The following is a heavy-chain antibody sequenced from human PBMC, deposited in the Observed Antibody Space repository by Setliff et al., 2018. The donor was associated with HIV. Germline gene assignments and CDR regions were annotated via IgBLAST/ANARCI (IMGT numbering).Heavy chain of an antibody. D-gene: IGHD2-21*02. Sequence: PSETLSLTCTVSGGSITTGSYYWSWIRQPAGQGLEWIGYINTSGSTNYNPSLKSRVTISVDTSKDQFSLKLSSVTAADTAVYYCARGQGLLFSLKYFQYWGQGTLVTVSS. CDR3: ARGQGLLFSLKYFQY. CDR2: INTSGST. V-gene: IGHV4-61*09. J-gene: IGHJ1*01. CDR1: GGSITTGSYY.